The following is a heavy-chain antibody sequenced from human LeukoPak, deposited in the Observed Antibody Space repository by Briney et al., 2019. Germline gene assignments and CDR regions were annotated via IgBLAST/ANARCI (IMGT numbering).Heavy chain of an antibody. Sequence: GGSLRLSCVVSGFTFSDYYMSWIRQAPGKGLEWVSYISSSGSTIYYADSVKGRFTISRDNAKNSLYLQMNSLRAEDTAVYYCARDHEVVVAATKKFDPWGQGTLVTVSS. D-gene: IGHD2-15*01. J-gene: IGHJ5*02. CDR1: GFTFSDYY. CDR2: ISSSGSTI. CDR3: ARDHEVVVAATKKFDP. V-gene: IGHV3-11*01.